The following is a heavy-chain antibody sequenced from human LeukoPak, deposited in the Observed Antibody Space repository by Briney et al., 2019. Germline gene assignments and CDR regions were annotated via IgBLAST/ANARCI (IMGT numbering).Heavy chain of an antibody. CDR1: GFTFSTYW. Sequence: QPGGSLRLSCAASGFTFSTYWMHWVRQAPGKGLVWVSRLSPDGSSSIYADSVKGRFTVSRDNAKNTLYLQMNSLRADDTAVYYCTRSPSLGGSYWGFDYWSQGTLLTVSS. J-gene: IGHJ4*02. CDR3: TRSPSLGGSYWGFDY. CDR2: LSPDGSSS. V-gene: IGHV3-74*01. D-gene: IGHD1-26*01.